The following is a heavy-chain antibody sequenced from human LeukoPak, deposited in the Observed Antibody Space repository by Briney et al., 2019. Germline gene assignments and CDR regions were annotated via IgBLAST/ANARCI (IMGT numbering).Heavy chain of an antibody. CDR2: IIPIFGTA. V-gene: IGHV1-69*05. CDR3: ARGQLERRGSAFDI. D-gene: IGHD1-1*01. J-gene: IGHJ3*02. Sequence: ASVKVSCKASGGTFSSYAISWVRQAPGQGLEWMGGIIPIFGTANYAQKFQGRVTITTDESTSTAYMELSSLRSEDTAVYYCARGQLERRGSAFDIWGQGTMVTVSS. CDR1: GGTFSSYA.